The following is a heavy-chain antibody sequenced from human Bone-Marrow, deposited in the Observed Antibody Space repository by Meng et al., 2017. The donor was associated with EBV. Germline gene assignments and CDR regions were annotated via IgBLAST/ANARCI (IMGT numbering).Heavy chain of an antibody. CDR2: MNPNSGNT. J-gene: IGHJ4*02. D-gene: IGHD3-10*01. CDR3: AREGENY. Sequence: QVRLGQSGAAVTQPGASVNVSCKASGYTFTSYDITSVRQATGQGLEWMGWMNPNSGNTGYAPNFQGSVTMTRNTSISTAYMELSSLRSEDTAVYYCAREGENYWGQGTLVTVSS. V-gene: IGHV1-8*01. CDR1: GYTFTSYD.